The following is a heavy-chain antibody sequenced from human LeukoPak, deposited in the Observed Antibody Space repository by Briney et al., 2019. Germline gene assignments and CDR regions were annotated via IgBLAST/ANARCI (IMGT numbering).Heavy chain of an antibody. V-gene: IGHV3-7*01. CDR1: GFTFSSYW. J-gene: IGHJ4*02. CDR2: IKQDGSEK. D-gene: IGHD3-22*01. Sequence: GGSLRLSCAASGFTFSSYWMSWVRQAPGKGLEWVANIKQDGSEKYYVDSVKGRFTISRDNAKNSLYLQMNSLRAENTAVYYCARDGGYYDSSGYYSYYFDYWGQGTLVTVSS. CDR3: ARDGGYYDSSGYYSYYFDY.